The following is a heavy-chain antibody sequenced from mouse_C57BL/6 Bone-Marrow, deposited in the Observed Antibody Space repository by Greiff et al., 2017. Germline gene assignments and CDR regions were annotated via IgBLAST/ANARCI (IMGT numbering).Heavy chain of an antibody. CDR3: ARPYDGYSDAMDY. CDR2: ISNGGGST. V-gene: IGHV5-12*01. CDR1: GFTFSDYY. D-gene: IGHD2-3*01. Sequence: DVHLVESGGGLVQPGGSLKLSCAASGFTFSDYYMYWVRQTPEKRLEWVAYISNGGGSTYYPDTVKGRFTISRDNAKNTLYLQMSRLKSEDTAMYYCARPYDGYSDAMDYWGQGTSVTVSS. J-gene: IGHJ4*01.